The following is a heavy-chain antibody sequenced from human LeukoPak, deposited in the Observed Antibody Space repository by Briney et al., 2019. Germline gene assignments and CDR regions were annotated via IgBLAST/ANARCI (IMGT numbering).Heavy chain of an antibody. V-gene: IGHV3-30*18. CDR1: GFTLSSYG. D-gene: IGHD3-22*01. J-gene: IGHJ4*02. CDR2: ISYDGSNK. Sequence: GRALRLSCAASGFTLSSYGMHWVPQAPGKGLEWVAVISYDGSNKDYADSVEGRFTISRDSSKNTLYLQMNSLRAEDTAVYYCAKDIYSSGHEYGGQGTVVTFSS. CDR3: AKDIYSSGHEY.